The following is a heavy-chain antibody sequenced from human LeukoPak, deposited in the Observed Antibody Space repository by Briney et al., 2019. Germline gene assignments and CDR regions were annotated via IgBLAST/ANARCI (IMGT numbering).Heavy chain of an antibody. J-gene: IGHJ3*02. CDR2: INPNSGGT. CDR3: ARWDGDYGAFDI. D-gene: IGHD4-17*01. CDR1: GYTFTGYY. V-gene: IGHV1-2*06. Sequence: ASVKVSCKASGYTFTGYYMHWVRQAPGQGLEWMGRINPNSGGTNYAQKFQGRVTMTRDTSISTAYMGLSRLRSDDTAVYYCARWDGDYGAFDIWGQGTLVTVSS.